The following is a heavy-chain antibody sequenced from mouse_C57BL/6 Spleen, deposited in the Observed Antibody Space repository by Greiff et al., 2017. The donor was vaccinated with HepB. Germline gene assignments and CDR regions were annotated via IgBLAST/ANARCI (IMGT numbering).Heavy chain of an antibody. CDR3: ARNRARGYFDY. Sequence: QVQLQQSGPGLVQPSQSLSITCTASGFSLTSYGVHWVRQSPGKGLEWLGVIWSGGSTDYNAAFISRLSISKDNSKSQVFFKMNSLQADDTAIYYCARNRARGYFDYWGQGTTLTVSS. D-gene: IGHD3-1*01. CDR1: GFSLTSYG. J-gene: IGHJ2*01. V-gene: IGHV2-2*01. CDR2: IWSGGST.